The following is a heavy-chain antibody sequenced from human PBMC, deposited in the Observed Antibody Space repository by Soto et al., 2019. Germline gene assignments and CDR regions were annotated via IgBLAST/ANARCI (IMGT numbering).Heavy chain of an antibody. V-gene: IGHV4-34*01. Sequence: SETLSLTCAVYGGSFSGYYWSWIRQPPGKGLEWIGEINHSGSTNYNPSLKSRVTISVDTSKNQFSLKLSSVTAADTAVYYCARGANYDILTGYFSFLGVEPDYWGQGTLVTVSS. D-gene: IGHD3-9*01. CDR1: GGSFSGYY. J-gene: IGHJ4*02. CDR3: ARGANYDILTGYFSFLGVEPDY. CDR2: INHSGST.